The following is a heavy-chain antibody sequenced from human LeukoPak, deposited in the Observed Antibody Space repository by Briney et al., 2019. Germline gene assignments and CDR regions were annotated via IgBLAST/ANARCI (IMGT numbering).Heavy chain of an antibody. V-gene: IGHV3-43D*04. J-gene: IGHJ4*02. Sequence: GGPLRLSCAASGFNFDDYAMHWVRQAPGRGLEWVSLISRDGGRTYYIDSVKGRFSISRDNSKKSLYLQMNRLRTEDTGFYYCAKDFGPRGVGATPQYWGQGTVVIVSS. D-gene: IGHD1-26*01. CDR3: AKDFGPRGVGATPQY. CDR1: GFNFDDYA. CDR2: ISRDGGRT.